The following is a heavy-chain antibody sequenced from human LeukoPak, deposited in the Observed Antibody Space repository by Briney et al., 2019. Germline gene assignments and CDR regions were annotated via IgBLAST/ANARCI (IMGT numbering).Heavy chain of an antibody. J-gene: IGHJ5*01. Sequence: PSETLSLTCTVSGGSINSYYWSWIRQPPGKGLEWIGYIYYATSYNPSIKSRVTISVATSKNQVSLKLTSVTAANTAVYYCASGGNEYGGNSGFDFWGQGILVTVSS. D-gene: IGHD4-23*01. CDR3: ASGGNEYGGNSGFDF. CDR1: GGSINSYY. CDR2: IYYAT. V-gene: IGHV4-59*08.